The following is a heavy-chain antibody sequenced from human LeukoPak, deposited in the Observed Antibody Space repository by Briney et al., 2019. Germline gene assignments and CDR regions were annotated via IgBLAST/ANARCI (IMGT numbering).Heavy chain of an antibody. V-gene: IGHV4-59*12. D-gene: IGHD2-2*01. CDR1: GGSISSYY. Sequence: PSETLSLTCTVSGGSISSYYWSWIRQPPGKGLEWIGYIYYSGSTNYNPSLKSRVTISVDTSKNQFSLKLSSVTAADTAVYYCARGGIVQDIVVVPAASNWFDPWGQGTLVTVSS. CDR2: IYYSGST. J-gene: IGHJ5*02. CDR3: ARGGIVQDIVVVPAASNWFDP.